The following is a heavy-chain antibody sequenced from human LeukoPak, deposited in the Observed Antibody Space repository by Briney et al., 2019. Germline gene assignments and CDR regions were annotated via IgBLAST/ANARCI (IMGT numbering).Heavy chain of an antibody. CDR2: IHPSGGST. D-gene: IGHD6-13*01. CDR1: GYTFTSYD. CDR3: ARGRGSSLENNWFDP. J-gene: IGHJ5*02. V-gene: IGHV1-46*01. Sequence: ASVKVSCKASGYTFTSYDINWVRQATGQGLEWMGIIHPSGGSTSYAQKFQGRVTMTRDMSTSTVYMELSSLRSEDTAVYYCARGRGSSLENNWFDPWGQGTLVTVSS.